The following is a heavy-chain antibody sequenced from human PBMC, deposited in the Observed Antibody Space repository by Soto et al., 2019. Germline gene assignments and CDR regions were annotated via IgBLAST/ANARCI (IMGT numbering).Heavy chain of an antibody. CDR2: ISSSSSTI. Sequence: GGSLRLSCAASGFTFSSYSMNWVRQAPGKGLEWVSYISSSSSTIYYADSVKGRFTISRDNAKNSLYLQMNSLRAEDTAVYYCARDRTRVVVPAAISYNWFDPWGQGTLVTVSS. CDR1: GFTFSSYS. J-gene: IGHJ5*02. V-gene: IGHV3-48*01. CDR3: ARDRTRVVVPAAISYNWFDP. D-gene: IGHD2-2*01.